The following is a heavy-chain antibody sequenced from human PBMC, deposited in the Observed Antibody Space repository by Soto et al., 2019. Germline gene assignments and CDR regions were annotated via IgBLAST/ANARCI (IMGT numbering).Heavy chain of an antibody. V-gene: IGHV3-21*01. CDR3: VRERQFVRDFYYGLDV. CDR1: EFTFNTYS. D-gene: IGHD6-6*01. CDR2: ISNTGAHI. J-gene: IGHJ6*02. Sequence: EVHLVDSGGGLVKPGGSLRLSCAASEFTFNTYSMTWVRQAPGQGLEWVSSISNTGAHIYYADSVRGRFTISRDNAKNSLYLQMNSLTAEDTAVYYCVRERQFVRDFYYGLDVWGRGTTVTVSS.